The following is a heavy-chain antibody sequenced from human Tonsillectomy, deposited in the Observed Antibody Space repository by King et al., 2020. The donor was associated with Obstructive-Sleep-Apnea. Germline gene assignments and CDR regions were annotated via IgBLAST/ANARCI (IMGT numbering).Heavy chain of an antibody. CDR3: ARCGYGGYHFPPHFDY. Sequence: QLQEAGPGLVKPSQTLSLICTVSGGSISSGDYYWSWIRQPPGKGLEWSGYIYYSGTTYYNPSLKSRVTISEDTSKNEFSLKVKSVTAADPAVYFCARCGYGGYHFPPHFDYWGQGTLVTVSS. CDR1: GGSISSGDYY. J-gene: IGHJ4*02. V-gene: IGHV4-31*03. CDR2: IYYSGTT. D-gene: IGHD5-12*01.